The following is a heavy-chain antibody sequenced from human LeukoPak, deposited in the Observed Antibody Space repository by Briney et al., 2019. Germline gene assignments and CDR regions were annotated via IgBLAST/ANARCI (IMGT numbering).Heavy chain of an antibody. V-gene: IGHV3-33*01. CDR1: GFTFSSYG. CDR2: IWYDGSNK. D-gene: IGHD3-16*01. CDR3: GRGGSFGGVPPYYFAS. J-gene: IGHJ4*02. Sequence: GGSLRLSCAASGFTFSSYGMHWVRQAPGKGLEWVAIIWYDGSNKYYADSVKGRFTISRDNSKNTLYLQVNSLRAEDTAVYYCGRGGSFGGVPPYYFASGAQEPRVTVPS.